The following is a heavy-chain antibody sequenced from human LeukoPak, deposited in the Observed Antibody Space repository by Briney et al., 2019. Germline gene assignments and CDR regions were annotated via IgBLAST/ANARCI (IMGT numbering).Heavy chain of an antibody. J-gene: IGHJ4*02. CDR3: ARGRTAPYYFDY. D-gene: IGHD3-10*01. CDR1: GDSISSGGYY. CDR2: VYHSGST. Sequence: TLSLTCTVSGDSISSGGYYWTWIRQPPGKGLEWIGYVYHSGSTYYNPSLKSRVTISIDGSKNQFSLNVTSVTAADTALYYCARGRTAPYYFDYWGQGSLVTVSS. V-gene: IGHV4-30-2*01.